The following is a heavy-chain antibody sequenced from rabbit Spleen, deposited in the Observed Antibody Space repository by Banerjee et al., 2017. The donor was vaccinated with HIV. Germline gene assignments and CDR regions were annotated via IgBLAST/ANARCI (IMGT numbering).Heavy chain of an antibody. V-gene: IGHV1S47*01. Sequence: QEQLVESGGGLVQPGGSLKLSCKASGFDFSSYGVSWVRQAPGKGLEWIGYIDPVFGSTYYASWVNGRFTISSHNAQNTLYLQLNSLTAADTATYFCVRIPYYTYGYAGYAYATFFNLWGQGTLVTVS. CDR1: GFDFSSYG. CDR3: VRIPYYTYGYAGYAYATFFNL. CDR2: IDPVFGST. J-gene: IGHJ4*01. D-gene: IGHD6-1*01.